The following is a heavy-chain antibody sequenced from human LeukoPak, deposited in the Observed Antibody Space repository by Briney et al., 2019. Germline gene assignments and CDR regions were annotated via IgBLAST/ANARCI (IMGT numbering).Heavy chain of an antibody. CDR1: GFTFSSYW. CDR3: ARDFGLVIVPAATAFDY. Sequence: PGGSLRLSCAASGFTFSSYWMHWVRQAPGKGLVWVSLINSDGSSTTYADSVKGRFTISRDNAKNTLYLQMHSLRAEDTAVYFCARDFGLVIVPAATAFDYWGQGTLVTVSS. CDR2: INSDGSST. D-gene: IGHD2-2*01. V-gene: IGHV3-74*01. J-gene: IGHJ4*02.